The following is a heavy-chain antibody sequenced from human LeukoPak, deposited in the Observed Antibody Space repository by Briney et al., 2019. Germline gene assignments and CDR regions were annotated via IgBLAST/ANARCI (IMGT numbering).Heavy chain of an antibody. Sequence: GGSLRLSCAASGFTFSSYGMHWVRQAPGKGLEWVAFIRYDGSNKYYADSVKGRFTISRDNSKNTLYLQMNSLRAEDTAVYYYAKGHIVVVPVGWFDPWGQGTLVTVSS. J-gene: IGHJ5*02. CDR2: IRYDGSNK. CDR1: GFTFSSYG. V-gene: IGHV3-30*02. D-gene: IGHD2-2*01. CDR3: AKGHIVVVPVGWFDP.